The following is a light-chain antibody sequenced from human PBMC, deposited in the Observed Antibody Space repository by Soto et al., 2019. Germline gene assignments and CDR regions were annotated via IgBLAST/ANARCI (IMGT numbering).Light chain of an antibody. CDR3: QQYNDWPPYT. CDR2: GAS. J-gene: IGKJ2*01. CDR1: QSIGSN. V-gene: IGKV3-15*01. Sequence: EIVMTQSQGTLSVSPGERVTVSCRASQSIGSNLAWYQQKPGQAPRLLIYGASTRVIGVPDRFSGGRSGTEFTLTISSLQSEDIAVYFCQQYNDWPPYTFGQGTKLEIK.